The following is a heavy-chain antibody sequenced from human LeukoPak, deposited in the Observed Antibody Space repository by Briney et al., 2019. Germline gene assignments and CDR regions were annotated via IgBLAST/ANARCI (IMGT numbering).Heavy chain of an antibody. CDR1: GGSISSYY. CDR2: IYYSGST. D-gene: IGHD4/OR15-4a*01. Sequence: SETLSLTCTVSGGSISSYYWSWIRRPPGKGLEWIGYIYYSGSTNYNPSLKSRVTISVDTSKNQFSLKLSSVTAADTAVYYCARALDYGKPFDYWGQGTLVTVSS. V-gene: IGHV4-59*01. J-gene: IGHJ4*02. CDR3: ARALDYGKPFDY.